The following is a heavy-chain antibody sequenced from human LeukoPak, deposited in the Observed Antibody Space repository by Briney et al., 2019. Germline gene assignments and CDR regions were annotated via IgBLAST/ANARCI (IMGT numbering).Heavy chain of an antibody. CDR1: GLTFSNYA. D-gene: IGHD3-3*01. CDR3: AKDPHFDFWSGYSYHLDQ. CDR2: ISGSGGST. J-gene: IGHJ4*02. Sequence: GGSLRLSCAASGLTFSNYAMSWVRQAPGKGLEWVSAISGSGGSTYYADSVKGRFIISRDNDENTLYLQMHSLRADDTAVYYCAKDPHFDFWSGYSYHLDQWGQGTLVTVSS. V-gene: IGHV3-23*01.